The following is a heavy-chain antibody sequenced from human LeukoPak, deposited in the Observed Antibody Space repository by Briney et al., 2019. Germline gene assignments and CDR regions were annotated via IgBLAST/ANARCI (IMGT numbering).Heavy chain of an antibody. CDR2: IGTAGDT. J-gene: IGHJ4*02. V-gene: IGHV3-13*01. Sequence: HPGGSLRLSCAASGFTFSSYDMHWVRQATGKGLEWVSAIGTAGDTYYPGSVKGRFTISRENAKNSLYLQMNSLRAEDTAVYYCARAPRYYDSSGYYYPPDYWGQGTLVTVSS. CDR1: GFTFSSYD. CDR3: ARAPRYYDSSGYYYPPDY. D-gene: IGHD3-22*01.